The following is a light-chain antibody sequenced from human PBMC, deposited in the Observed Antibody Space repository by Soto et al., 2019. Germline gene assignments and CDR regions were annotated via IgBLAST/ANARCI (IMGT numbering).Light chain of an antibody. Sequence: EILMTQSPATLSVSPGERATLSCRASQTISSNLAWYQHKPGQAPRLLFYGASNRATGIPARFTGSGSGTEFTLTISSLQSEDFAVYPCQQYDNWSPTFGGGIMVDFK. CDR3: QQYDNWSPT. J-gene: IGKJ4*01. CDR1: QTISSN. V-gene: IGKV3-15*01. CDR2: GAS.